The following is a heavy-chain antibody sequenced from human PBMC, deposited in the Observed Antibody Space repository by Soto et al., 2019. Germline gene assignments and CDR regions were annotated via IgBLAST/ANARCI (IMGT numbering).Heavy chain of an antibody. CDR3: AKLSGHLGDGLAY. J-gene: IGHJ4*02. D-gene: IGHD3-16*01. Sequence: QVQLVESGGGVVQPGRSLRLSCAASGFTFSSYGMHWVRQAPGKGLEWVAVISYDGSNKYYADSVKGRFTISRDNSKNTLYLQMNSLRAEDTAVYYCAKLSGHLGDGLAYWGQGTLVTVSS. V-gene: IGHV3-30*18. CDR2: ISYDGSNK. CDR1: GFTFSSYG.